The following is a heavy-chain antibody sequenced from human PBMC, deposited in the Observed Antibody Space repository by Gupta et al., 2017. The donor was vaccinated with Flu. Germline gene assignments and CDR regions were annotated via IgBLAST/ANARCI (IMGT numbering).Heavy chain of an antibody. CDR2: IKQDGSEK. D-gene: IGHD3-9*01. J-gene: IGHJ4*02. CDR3: ARGVEGYDILTGYYYYFDY. Sequence: GLEWVANIKQDGSEKYYVDSVKGRFTISRDNAKNSLYLQMNSLRAEDTAVYYCARGVEGYDILTGYYYYFDYWGQGTLVTVSS. V-gene: IGHV3-7*01.